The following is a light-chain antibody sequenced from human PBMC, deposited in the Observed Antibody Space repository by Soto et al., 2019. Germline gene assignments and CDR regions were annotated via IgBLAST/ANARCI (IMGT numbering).Light chain of an antibody. CDR2: HVS. CDR1: SSDIGGYNY. J-gene: IGLJ1*01. CDR3: CSFAGSHTYV. V-gene: IGLV2-11*01. Sequence: QSVLTQPRSVSGSPGQSVTISCTGTSSDIGGYNYVSWYQQHPGKAPELMIYHVSRRPSGVPDRFSGSKSGNTASLTISGLQAEDEADYFCCSFAGSHTYVFGTGTKLTVL.